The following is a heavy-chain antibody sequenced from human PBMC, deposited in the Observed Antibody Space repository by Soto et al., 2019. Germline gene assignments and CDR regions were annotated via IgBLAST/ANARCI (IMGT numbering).Heavy chain of an antibody. CDR2: IIPIFGTA. Sequence: QVQLVQSGAEVKKPGSSVKVSCTASGGTFSSYAISWVRQAPGQGLEWMGGIIPIFGTANYAQKFQGRVTITADESTSTAYMELSSLRSEDTAVYYCAKGGLTTVVTLGSDFQHWGQGTLVTVSS. D-gene: IGHD4-17*01. CDR3: AKGGLTTVVTLGSDFQH. J-gene: IGHJ1*01. CDR1: GGTFSSYA. V-gene: IGHV1-69*12.